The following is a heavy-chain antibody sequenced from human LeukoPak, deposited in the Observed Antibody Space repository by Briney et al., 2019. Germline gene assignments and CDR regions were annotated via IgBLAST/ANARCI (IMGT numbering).Heavy chain of an antibody. Sequence: GGSLRLSCAASGFTFSVYWMTWVRQAPGKGLEWVATIDQYGGQKNYVESVKGRFTISRDNAEDSLFLQMNSLRADDTAVYYCTRPQEDNYDSSGYLYFHHWGQGTLVTVSS. CDR3: TRPQEDNYDSSGYLYFHH. CDR2: IDQYGGQK. D-gene: IGHD3-22*01. CDR1: GFTFSVYW. V-gene: IGHV3-7*05. J-gene: IGHJ1*01.